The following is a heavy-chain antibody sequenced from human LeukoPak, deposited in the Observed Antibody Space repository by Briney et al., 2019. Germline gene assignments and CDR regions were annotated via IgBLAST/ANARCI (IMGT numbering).Heavy chain of an antibody. J-gene: IGHJ4*02. CDR3: ATDAVGARPSY. D-gene: IGHD1-26*01. V-gene: IGHV3-74*01. Sequence: GGSLRLSCAASGFTLSTYWMHWVRQAPGKGLVWVLHITSDGSRTNYADSVKGRFTISRDNAKNTLYLQMNSLRVEDTAVYYCATDAVGARPSYWGQGTLVTVSS. CDR1: GFTLSTYW. CDR2: ITSDGSRT.